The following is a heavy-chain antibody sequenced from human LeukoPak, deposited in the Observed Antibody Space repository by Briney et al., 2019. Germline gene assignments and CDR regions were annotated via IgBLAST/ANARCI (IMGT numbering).Heavy chain of an antibody. Sequence: GGSLRLSCAASGFTFSSYAMSWVRQAPGKGLEWVSAISGSGGSTYYADSVKGRFTISRDNSKNTLHLQMNSLRAEDTAVYYCAKDTAVAGTVGFDYWGQGTLVTVSS. J-gene: IGHJ4*02. D-gene: IGHD6-19*01. CDR2: ISGSGGST. CDR3: AKDTAVAGTVGFDY. CDR1: GFTFSSYA. V-gene: IGHV3-23*01.